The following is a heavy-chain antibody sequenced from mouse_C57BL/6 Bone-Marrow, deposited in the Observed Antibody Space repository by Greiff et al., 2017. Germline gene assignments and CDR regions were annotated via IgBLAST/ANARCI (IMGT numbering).Heavy chain of an antibody. J-gene: IGHJ3*01. CDR2: IDPSDSYT. CDR3: ARDTAQASAWFAY. CDR1: GYTFTSYW. V-gene: IGHV1-50*01. Sequence: QVQLQQPGAELVKPGASVKLSCKASGYTFTSYWMQWVKQRPGQGLEWIGKIDPSDSYTNYNQKFKGKATLTVDTSSSTAYMQLSSLTSEDSAVYYCARDTAQASAWFAYWGQGTLVTVSA. D-gene: IGHD3-2*02.